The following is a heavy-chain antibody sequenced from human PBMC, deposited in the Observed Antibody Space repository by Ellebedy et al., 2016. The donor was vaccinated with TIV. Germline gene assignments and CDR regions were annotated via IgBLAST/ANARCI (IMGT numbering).Heavy chain of an antibody. Sequence: AASVKVSCKTSGYTSTSSFLHWVRQALGQGPGWMGIIDPSGGRTTNAQKFQGRVTMTRATSTSTVYMELSSLRSEETAVYYCARDQNRNAFDLWGQGTMVIVSS. CDR1: GYTSTSSF. V-gene: IGHV1-46*01. D-gene: IGHD2/OR15-2a*01. CDR2: IDPSGGRT. CDR3: ARDQNRNAFDL. J-gene: IGHJ3*01.